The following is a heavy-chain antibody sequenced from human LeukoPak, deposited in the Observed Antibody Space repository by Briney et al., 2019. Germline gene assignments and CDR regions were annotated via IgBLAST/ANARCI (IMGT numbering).Heavy chain of an antibody. Sequence: ASVKVSCKAYGYTFTSYDINWVRQATRQGLEWMGWMNPNSGNTVYTQRFQGRVTMTRNTSTSTAYMELSNLRSEDTAVYYCARGRARYGMDVWGQGTTVTVSS. V-gene: IGHV1-8*01. J-gene: IGHJ6*02. CDR3: ARGRARYGMDV. CDR2: MNPNSGNT. CDR1: GYTFTSYD.